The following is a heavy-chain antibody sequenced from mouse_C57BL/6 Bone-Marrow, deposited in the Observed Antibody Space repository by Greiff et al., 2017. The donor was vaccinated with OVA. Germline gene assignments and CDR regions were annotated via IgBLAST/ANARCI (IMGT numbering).Heavy chain of an antibody. V-gene: IGHV1-42*01. J-gene: IGHJ3*01. CDR2: INPSTGGT. CDR3: ARTGSSAVAY. Sequence: VQLKESGPELVKPGASVKISCKASGYSFTGYYMNWVKQSPEKSLEWIGEINPSTGGTTYNQKFKAKATLNVDKSSSTAYMQLRSLTSEDSAVYFCARTGSSAVAYWGQGTLVTVSA. D-gene: IGHD1-1*01. CDR1: GYSFTGYY.